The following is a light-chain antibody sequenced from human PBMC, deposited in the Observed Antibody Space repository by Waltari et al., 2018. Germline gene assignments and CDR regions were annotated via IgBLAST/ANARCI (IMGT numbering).Light chain of an antibody. CDR2: GAS. Sequence: EIVLTQSPGTLSLSPGAGATLSCRTSQSVGRSLAWYQQKRGQAPRLLIYGASSRATGSPDRFSGSGSGTDFSLTISRLEPEDFAVYYCQHYVTLPVTFGQGTKVEIK. J-gene: IGKJ1*01. CDR1: QSVGRS. V-gene: IGKV3-20*01. CDR3: QHYVTLPVT.